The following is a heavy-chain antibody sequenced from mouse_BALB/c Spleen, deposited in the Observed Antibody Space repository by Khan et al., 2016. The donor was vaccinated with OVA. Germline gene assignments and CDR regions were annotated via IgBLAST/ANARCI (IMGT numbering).Heavy chain of an antibody. D-gene: IGHD1-1*02. CDR3: ARRGLWCNFDY. CDR1: GYTFINYW. CDR2: INPSTGYT. V-gene: IGHV1-7*01. J-gene: IGHJ3*01. Sequence: QVQLVESGAELAKPGASVKMSCKASGYTFINYWILWVKQRPGQGLEWIGYINPSTGYTEYNQNFKDKATLTTDKSSSTAYMQLSSLTSEDSAVYYCARRGLWCNFDYWGQGTMVTVSA.